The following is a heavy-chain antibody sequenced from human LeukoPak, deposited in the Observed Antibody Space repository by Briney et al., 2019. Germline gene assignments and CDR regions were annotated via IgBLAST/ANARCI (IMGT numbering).Heavy chain of an antibody. J-gene: IGHJ5*01. CDR3: ARVSGSGLYFKSFDP. Sequence: SETLSLTCTVSGGSISNYYWSWIRQPAGKGLEWIGRIYTSGSTDYNPSLKSRVTMSVDTSKNQFSLKLSSVTAADTAVYFCARVSGSGLYFKSFDPWGQGTLVIVSS. CDR1: GGSISNYY. V-gene: IGHV4-4*07. CDR2: IYTSGST. D-gene: IGHD3-10*01.